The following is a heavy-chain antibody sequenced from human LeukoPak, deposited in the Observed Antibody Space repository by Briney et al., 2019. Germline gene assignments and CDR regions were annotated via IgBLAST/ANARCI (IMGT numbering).Heavy chain of an antibody. V-gene: IGHV3-15*01. D-gene: IGHD5-12*01. CDR1: GFTFSNAW. J-gene: IGHJ6*02. CDR2: IKSKTDGGTT. CDR3: TTGGGYDYIYYYGMDV. Sequence: PGGSLRLSCAASGFTFSNAWMSWVRQAPGKGLEWVGRIKSKTDGGTTDYAAPVKGRFTISRDDSKNTLYLQMNSLKTEDTAVYYCTTGGGYDYIYYYGMDVWGQGTTVTVSS.